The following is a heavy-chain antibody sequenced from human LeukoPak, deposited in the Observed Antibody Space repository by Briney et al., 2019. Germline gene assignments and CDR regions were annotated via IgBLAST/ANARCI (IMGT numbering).Heavy chain of an antibody. D-gene: IGHD4-17*01. J-gene: IGHJ5*02. V-gene: IGHV3-30*18. CDR1: GFTFRIYG. CDR2: ISYDGSNK. Sequence: GGSLRLSCAASGFTFRIYGMHWVRQAPGKGREWVAVISYDGSNKYYADSVKGRFTISRDNSKNTLYLQMNSLRAEDTAVYYCAKYYDYGDYGDWFDPWGQGTLVTVSS. CDR3: AKYYDYGDYGDWFDP.